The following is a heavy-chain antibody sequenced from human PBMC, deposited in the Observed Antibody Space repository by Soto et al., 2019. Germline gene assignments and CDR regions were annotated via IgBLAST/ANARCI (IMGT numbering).Heavy chain of an antibody. Sequence: SVKVSCKASGGTFSSYAISWVRQAPGQGLEWMGGIIPIFGTANYAQKFQGRVTITADESTSTAYMELSSLRSEDTAVYYCASGLGYCSGGSCYTGRFDPWGQGTLVTVSS. J-gene: IGHJ5*02. CDR2: IIPIFGTA. V-gene: IGHV1-69*13. CDR1: GGTFSSYA. D-gene: IGHD2-15*01. CDR3: ASGLGYCSGGSCYTGRFDP.